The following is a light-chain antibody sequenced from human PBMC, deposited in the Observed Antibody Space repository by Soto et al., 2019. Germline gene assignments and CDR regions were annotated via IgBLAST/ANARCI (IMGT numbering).Light chain of an antibody. CDR2: DVN. CDR1: SSDVDGYNY. J-gene: IGLJ2*01. CDR3: SSFTISRNTVI. V-gene: IGLV2-14*01. Sequence: ALTQPASVSGSPGQSITISCTGTSSDVDGYNYVSWYQYHPGKAPKLMIYDVNNRPSGVSNRFSGSKSGNTASLTISGLQAEDEADYYCSSFTISRNTVIFGGGTKLTVL.